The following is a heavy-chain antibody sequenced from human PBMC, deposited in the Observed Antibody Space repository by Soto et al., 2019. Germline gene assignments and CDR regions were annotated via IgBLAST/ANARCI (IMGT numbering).Heavy chain of an antibody. CDR3: ARVRIVVVVAATPGPNWFDP. D-gene: IGHD2-15*01. Sequence: SETLSLTCTVSGGSISSGGYYWSWIRQHPGKGLEWIGYIYYSGSTYYNPSLKSRVTISVDTSKNQFSLKLSSVTAADAAVYYCARVRIVVVVAATPGPNWFDPWGQGTLVTVSS. J-gene: IGHJ5*02. CDR1: GGSISSGGYY. CDR2: IYYSGST. V-gene: IGHV4-31*03.